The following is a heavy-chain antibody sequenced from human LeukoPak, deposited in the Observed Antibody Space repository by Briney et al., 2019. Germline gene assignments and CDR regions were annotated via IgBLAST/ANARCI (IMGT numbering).Heavy chain of an antibody. J-gene: IGHJ4*02. Sequence: GESLKISCEGSGYSFTNYWIAWVRQMPGKGLECMGIIHPGDSSTRYSPSFQGQVTLSADKSNNIASLQWSSLKASDTAMYYCARLRYSSGPVDYWGQGTLVTVSS. V-gene: IGHV5-51*01. CDR2: IHPGDSST. D-gene: IGHD6-19*01. CDR1: GYSFTNYW. CDR3: ARLRYSSGPVDY.